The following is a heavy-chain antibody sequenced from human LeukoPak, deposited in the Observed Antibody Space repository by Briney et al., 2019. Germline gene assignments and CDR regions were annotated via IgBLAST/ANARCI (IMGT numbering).Heavy chain of an antibody. J-gene: IGHJ4*02. D-gene: IGHD6-13*01. Sequence: GGSLRLSCAASGFTFYNYRMNWVRQAPGKGLEWVSSISSSSSYIYYADSVKGRFTISRDNAKNSLYLQMNSLRAEDTAVYYCARGPRAAAGVRHLNYWGQGTLVTVSS. CDR2: ISSSSSYI. CDR3: ARGPRAAAGVRHLNY. CDR1: GFTFYNYR. V-gene: IGHV3-21*04.